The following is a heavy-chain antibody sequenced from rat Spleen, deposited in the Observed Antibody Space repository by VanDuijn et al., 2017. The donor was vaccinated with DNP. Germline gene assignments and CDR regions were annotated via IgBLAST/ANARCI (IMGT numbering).Heavy chain of an antibody. CDR2: IRSGGST. V-gene: IGHV2-19*01. CDR3: TRGYPGYFAF. CDR1: GFSLTDYN. D-gene: IGHD1-4*01. J-gene: IGHJ1*01. Sequence: QVQLKESGPGLVQPSQTLSLTCTVSGFSLTDYNVHWVRQPPGKGLEWMGRIRSGGSTDYNSTLKSRLSVSRDTSNSQVFLKMNSLQTEDTAIYFCTRGYPGYFAFWGPGTMVTVSS.